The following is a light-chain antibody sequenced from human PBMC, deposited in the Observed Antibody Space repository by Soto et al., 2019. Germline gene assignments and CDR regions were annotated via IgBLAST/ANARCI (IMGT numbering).Light chain of an antibody. CDR1: QSVSSSY. V-gene: IGKV3-20*01. Sequence: EIVLTQSPGTLSSSPGERATLSCRASQSVSSSYLACYQQKPGQAPRLLIYGASSRATGIPDRFSGSGSGTDFTLTISRLEPEDFAVYYCHQYDSSPLTFGGGTKVEIK. J-gene: IGKJ4*01. CDR3: HQYDSSPLT. CDR2: GAS.